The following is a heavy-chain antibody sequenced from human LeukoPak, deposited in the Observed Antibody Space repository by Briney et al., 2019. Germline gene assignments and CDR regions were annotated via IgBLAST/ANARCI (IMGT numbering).Heavy chain of an antibody. CDR2: ISVYNGDT. D-gene: IGHD2-2*01. J-gene: IGHJ4*02. V-gene: IGHV1-18*01. CDR1: GYTFTNFG. CDR3: AREDRLLPAGLEVDY. Sequence: ASVTVSCKASGYTFTNFGISWVRQAPGQGLEWMGWISVYNGDTNYVQKLQGRVTMTTDTSTDTAYMELRSLRSDDTAVYYCAREDRLLPAGLEVDYWGQGTLVTVSS.